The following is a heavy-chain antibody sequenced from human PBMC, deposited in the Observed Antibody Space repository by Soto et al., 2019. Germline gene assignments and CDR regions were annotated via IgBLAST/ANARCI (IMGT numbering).Heavy chain of an antibody. Sequence: GGSLRLSCTASGFTFGDYAMSWFRQAPGKGLEWVGFIRSKAYGGTTEYAASVKGRFTISRDDSKSIAYLQMNSLKTEDTAVYYCTREGTQGAWYYDFWSGLGGFDPWGQGTLVTVSS. D-gene: IGHD3-3*01. CDR1: GFTFGDYA. J-gene: IGHJ5*02. CDR3: TREGTQGAWYYDFWSGLGGFDP. V-gene: IGHV3-49*03. CDR2: IRSKAYGGTT.